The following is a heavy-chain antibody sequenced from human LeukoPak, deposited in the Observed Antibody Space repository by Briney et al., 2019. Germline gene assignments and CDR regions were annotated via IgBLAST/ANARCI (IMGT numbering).Heavy chain of an antibody. CDR1: GGSISSYY. Sequence: SETLSLTCTVSGGSISSYYWSWVRQPPGKGLEWIGHIYSSESTNYNPSLKSRVTISVDTSNNQFSLRLSSVTAADTAVYYCARHTHSIARYYFDYWGQGTLVTVSS. CDR2: IYSSEST. J-gene: IGHJ4*02. V-gene: IGHV4-59*01. D-gene: IGHD6-13*01. CDR3: ARHTHSIARYYFDY.